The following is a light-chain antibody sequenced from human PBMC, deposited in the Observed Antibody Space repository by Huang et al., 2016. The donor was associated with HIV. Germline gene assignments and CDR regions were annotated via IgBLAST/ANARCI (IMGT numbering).Light chain of an antibody. CDR3: QQYNNWPPA. V-gene: IGKV3-15*01. Sequence: EVVMTQSPVTLSVSPGERATLSCRASRSLSSTLAWYQRKLGQAPRLLIYGTSTRATGIPARFSGTGSGTEFTLTISSLQSEDFAVYYCQQYNNWPPAFGQGTKVEIK. CDR2: GTS. CDR1: RSLSST. J-gene: IGKJ1*01.